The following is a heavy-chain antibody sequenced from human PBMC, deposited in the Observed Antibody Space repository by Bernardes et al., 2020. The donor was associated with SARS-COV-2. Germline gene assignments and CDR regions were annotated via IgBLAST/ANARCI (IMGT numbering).Heavy chain of an antibody. Sequence: SETLSLTCSVSGGSICSYYWSWIRQPPGRGLEWIGYIYDNGNTNYNPSLKSRVTISADTSKSQSSLKLSSVTAADTAMYDCARHMRSCTGSTCYHRMFFDYWVQGTLVTVSS. CDR2: IYDNGNT. D-gene: IGHD2-2*01. V-gene: IGHV4-59*08. J-gene: IGHJ4*02. CDR3: ARHMRSCTGSTCYHRMFFDY. CDR1: GGSICSYY.